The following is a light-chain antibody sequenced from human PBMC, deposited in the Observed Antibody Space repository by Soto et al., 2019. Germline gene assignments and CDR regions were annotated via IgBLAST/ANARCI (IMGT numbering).Light chain of an antibody. CDR3: QQRYNWPPIT. CDR2: DAS. V-gene: IGKV3-11*01. J-gene: IGKJ5*01. Sequence: EFVFTQSPATVSLSPGERATLSCRASQSVSTYVAWYQQKPGQAPRLLIYDASNRATGIPARFSGSGSGTDFTLTISSLEPEDFAVYYCQQRYNWPPITFGQGTRLEIK. CDR1: QSVSTY.